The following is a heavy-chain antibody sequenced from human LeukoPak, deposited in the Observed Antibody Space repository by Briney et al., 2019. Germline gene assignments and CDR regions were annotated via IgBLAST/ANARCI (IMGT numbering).Heavy chain of an antibody. CDR3: ARGKGYYDFWSGYNDY. D-gene: IGHD3-3*01. CDR1: GGSISSGSYY. Sequence: SQTLSLTCTVSGGSISSGSYYWSWIRQPAGKGLEWIGRIYTSGSTNYNPSLKSRVTISVDTSKNQFSLRLSSVTAADTAVYYCARGKGYYDFWSGYNDYWGQGTLVTVSS. CDR2: IYTSGST. V-gene: IGHV4-61*02. J-gene: IGHJ4*02.